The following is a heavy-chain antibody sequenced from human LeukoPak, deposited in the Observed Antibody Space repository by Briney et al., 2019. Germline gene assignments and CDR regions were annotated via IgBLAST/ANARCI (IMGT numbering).Heavy chain of an antibody. Sequence: GASVKVSCKASGYTFTGYYMHWVRQAPGQGLEWMGWINPNSGGTNYAQKFQGRVAMTRDTSISTAYMELSRLRSDDTAVYYCARAWGGSGSYPFDYWGQGTLVTVSS. CDR2: INPNSGGT. CDR3: ARAWGGSGSYPFDY. J-gene: IGHJ4*02. CDR1: GYTFTGYY. V-gene: IGHV1-2*02. D-gene: IGHD3-10*01.